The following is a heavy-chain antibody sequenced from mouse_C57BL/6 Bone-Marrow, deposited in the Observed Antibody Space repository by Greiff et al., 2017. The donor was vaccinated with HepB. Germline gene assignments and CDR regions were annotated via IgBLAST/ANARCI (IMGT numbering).Heavy chain of an antibody. J-gene: IGHJ2*01. Sequence: VQLQQPGAGLVKPGASVKMSCKASGYTFPSYWITWVKQRPGQGLEWIGDLYPGSGSTNYNEKFKSKATLTVDTSSSTAYMPLSSMTSAVSAVYYRARGLSGRSDHWGQGTPLTVSS. CDR3: ARGLSGRSDH. V-gene: IGHV1-55*01. D-gene: IGHD3-1*01. CDR2: LYPGSGST. CDR1: GYTFPSYW.